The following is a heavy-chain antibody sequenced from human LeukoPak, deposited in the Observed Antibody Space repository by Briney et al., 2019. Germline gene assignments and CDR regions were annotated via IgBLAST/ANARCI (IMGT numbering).Heavy chain of an antibody. J-gene: IGHJ1*01. D-gene: IGHD2-15*01. V-gene: IGHV3-33*01. CDR1: GFTFSSYG. Sequence: TGGSLRLSCAVSGFTFSSYGMHWVRQAPGKGLEWVAAIWYDGSNKYYADSVKGRFTISRDNSKNTLYVQMNSLRAEDTAGYYWPSGSGCYSGYFHHWGKGTLVTVPS. CDR3: PSGSGCYSGYFHH. CDR2: IWYDGSNK.